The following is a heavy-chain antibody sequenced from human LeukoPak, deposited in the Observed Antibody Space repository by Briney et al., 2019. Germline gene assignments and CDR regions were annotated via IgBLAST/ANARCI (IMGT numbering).Heavy chain of an antibody. CDR2: IYSGGNT. J-gene: IGHJ4*02. CDR1: GFTVSNNH. V-gene: IGHV3-53*01. CDR3: ARDGSGGAFDY. Sequence: GGSLRLSCAASGFTVSNNHMNWVRQAPGKGLEWVSLIYSGGNTFYADSVKGRFTISRGNSKNTLCLQINSLRAEDTAVYYCARDGSGGAFDYWGQGTLVSVSS. D-gene: IGHD2-15*01.